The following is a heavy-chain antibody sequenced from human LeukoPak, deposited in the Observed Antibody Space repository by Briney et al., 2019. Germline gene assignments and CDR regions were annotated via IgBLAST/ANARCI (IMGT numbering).Heavy chain of an antibody. CDR2: ISYDGSNK. CDR3: AKDPSPRGYSYGYFDY. Sequence: GGSLRLSCAASGFTFSSYGMHWVRQAPGKGLEWVAVISYDGSNKYYADSVKGRFTISRDNSKNTLYLQMNSLRAEDTAVYYCAKDPSPRGYSYGYFDYWGQGTLVTVSS. D-gene: IGHD5-18*01. V-gene: IGHV3-30*18. J-gene: IGHJ4*02. CDR1: GFTFSSYG.